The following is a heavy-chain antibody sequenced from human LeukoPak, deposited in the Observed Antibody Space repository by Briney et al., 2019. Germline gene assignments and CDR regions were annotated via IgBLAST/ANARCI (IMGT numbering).Heavy chain of an antibody. D-gene: IGHD6-19*01. J-gene: IGHJ5*02. Sequence: PSETLSLTCTVSGASLSSGSYYWSWIRQPAGKGLEWIGRIYPSGSTDYNPSLKSRVTISIDTSKNQFSLKLSSVTAADTAVYYCARVGSWSSGWYFWFDPWGQGTLVTVSS. CDR3: ARVGSWSSGWYFWFDP. CDR1: GASLSSGSYY. CDR2: IYPSGST. V-gene: IGHV4-61*10.